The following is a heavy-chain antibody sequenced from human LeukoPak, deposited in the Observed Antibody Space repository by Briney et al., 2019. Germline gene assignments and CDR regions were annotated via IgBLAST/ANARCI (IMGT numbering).Heavy chain of an antibody. CDR3: ARDARAAYYFDS. J-gene: IGHJ4*02. Sequence: SETLSLTCTVSGGSINYYYWSWIRQSPGKGLEWIGYIYYNGNTNYNPSLKSRVTISLDTPKNQFSLWLTSVTAADTAVYYCARDARAAYYFDSWGQGTLVTVSS. CDR2: IYYNGNT. D-gene: IGHD2-15*01. V-gene: IGHV4-59*01. CDR1: GGSINYYY.